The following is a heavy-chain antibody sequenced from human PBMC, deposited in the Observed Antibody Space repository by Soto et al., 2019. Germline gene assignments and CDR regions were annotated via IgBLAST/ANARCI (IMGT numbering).Heavy chain of an antibody. Sequence: GGSLRLSCAASGFTFSSYSMNWLRQAPGKGLEWVSSISSSSSYIYYADSVKGRFTISRDNAKNSLYLQMNSLRAEDTAVYYCARQVVVDAHPPHWGQGTRVAVAS. D-gene: IGHD2-21*01. CDR2: ISSSSSYI. CDR1: GFTFSSYS. V-gene: IGHV3-21*01. J-gene: IGHJ4*02. CDR3: ARQVVVDAHPPH.